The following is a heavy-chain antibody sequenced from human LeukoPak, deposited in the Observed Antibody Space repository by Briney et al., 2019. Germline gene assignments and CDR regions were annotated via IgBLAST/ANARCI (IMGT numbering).Heavy chain of an antibody. CDR2: ISGSGGST. D-gene: IGHD3-22*01. Sequence: PGGSLRLSCAASGFTFSSYAMSWVRQAPGKGLEWVSAISGSGGSTYYADSVKGRFTISRDNSKNTLYLQMNSLRAEDTAVYYCAKDKPCYSDSSGCSDYWGQGTLVTVSS. CDR1: GFTFSSYA. CDR3: AKDKPCYSDSSGCSDY. V-gene: IGHV3-23*01. J-gene: IGHJ4*02.